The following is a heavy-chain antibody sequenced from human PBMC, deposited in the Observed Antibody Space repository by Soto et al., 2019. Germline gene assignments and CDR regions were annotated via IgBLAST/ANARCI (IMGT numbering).Heavy chain of an antibody. CDR2: VYNSGST. D-gene: IGHD6-13*01. Sequence: SETLSLTCTVSGGSISSNYWTWIRQPPGNGLEWIGYVYNSGSTNYNPSLKSRVTISEDTSKSQFSLKVNSMTAADTAVYYCARYRREAVAGYTLDNWGQGTLVTVSS. CDR1: GGSISSNY. CDR3: ARYRREAVAGYTLDN. J-gene: IGHJ4*02. V-gene: IGHV4-59*01.